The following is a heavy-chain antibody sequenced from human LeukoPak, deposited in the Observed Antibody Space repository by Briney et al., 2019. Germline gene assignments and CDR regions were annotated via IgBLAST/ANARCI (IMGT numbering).Heavy chain of an antibody. CDR3: ARTRGETYFDY. Sequence: GGSLRLSCAASGFIVSNFWMSWVRQAPGKGLEWVAGIKQDGSEKFYVDSVKGRLTISRDNAKNSLYLQMNFLRTEDTALYYCARTRGETYFDYWGQGTLVTVSS. CDR1: GFIVSNFW. J-gene: IGHJ4*02. V-gene: IGHV3-7*01. CDR2: IKQDGSEK. D-gene: IGHD2-21*01.